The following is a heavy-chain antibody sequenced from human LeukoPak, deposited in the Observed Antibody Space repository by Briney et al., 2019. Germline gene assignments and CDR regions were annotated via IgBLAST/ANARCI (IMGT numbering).Heavy chain of an antibody. D-gene: IGHD3-22*01. CDR3: ARDSSGSVVPFDY. V-gene: IGHV4-30-4*07. CDR1: GGSISSGGYS. Sequence: SQTLSLTCAVSGGSISSGGYSWSWIRQPPGKGLEWIGYIYYSGSTYYNPSLKSRVTISVDMSKNQFSLKLSSVTAADTAVYYCARDSSGSVVPFDYWGQGILVAVSS. CDR2: IYYSGST. J-gene: IGHJ4*02.